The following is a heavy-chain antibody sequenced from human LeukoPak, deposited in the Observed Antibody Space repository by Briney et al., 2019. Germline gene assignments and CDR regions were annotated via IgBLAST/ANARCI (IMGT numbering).Heavy chain of an antibody. CDR3: AKDYVPYYYDSSGYFDY. Sequence: GGSLRLSCAASGFTFSSYGMSRVRQAPGKGLEWVSAISGSGGSTYYADSVKGRFTIPRDNSKNTLYLQMNSLRAEDTAVYYCAKDYVPYYYDSSGYFDYWGQGTLVTVSS. J-gene: IGHJ4*02. CDR2: ISGSGGST. V-gene: IGHV3-23*01. CDR1: GFTFSSYG. D-gene: IGHD3-22*01.